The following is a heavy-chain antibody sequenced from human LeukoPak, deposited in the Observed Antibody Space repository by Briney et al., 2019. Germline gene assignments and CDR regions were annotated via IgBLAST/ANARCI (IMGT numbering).Heavy chain of an antibody. CDR1: GGSFSGYY. CDR3: ARVTRMYYYGSASSWFDP. J-gene: IGHJ5*02. V-gene: IGHV4-34*01. CDR2: INHSGST. Sequence: SEILSLTCAVYGGSFSGYYWSWIRQPPGKGLEWIGEINHSGSTNYNPSLKSRVTISVDTSKNQFSLKLSSVTAADTAVYYCARVTRMYYYGSASSWFDPWGQGTLVTVSS. D-gene: IGHD3-10*01.